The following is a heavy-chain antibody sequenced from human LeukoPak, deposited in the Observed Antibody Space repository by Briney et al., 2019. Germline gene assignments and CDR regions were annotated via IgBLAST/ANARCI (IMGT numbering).Heavy chain of an antibody. V-gene: IGHV1-2*02. Sequence: ASVKVSCKASGYTFTGYYMHWVRQAPGQGLEWMGWINPNSGSTNYAQKFQGRVTMTRDTSISTAYMELSRLRSDDTAVYYCARDYDFWSGYHGYGMDVWGQGTTVTVSS. CDR2: INPNSGST. D-gene: IGHD3-3*01. J-gene: IGHJ6*02. CDR3: ARDYDFWSGYHGYGMDV. CDR1: GYTFTGYY.